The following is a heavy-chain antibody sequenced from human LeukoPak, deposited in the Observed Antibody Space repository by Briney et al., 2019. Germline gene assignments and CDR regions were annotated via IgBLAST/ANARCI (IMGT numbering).Heavy chain of an antibody. V-gene: IGHV1-2*02. CDR2: INPNSGGT. CDR1: GYTFTGYY. Sequence: ASVKVSCKASGYTFTGYYMHWVRQAPGQGLEWMGWINPNSGGTNYAQKFQGRVTMTRDTSISTAYMELSRLRSDDTAVYYCAREYYYDSSTHAFGIWGQGTMVTVSS. D-gene: IGHD3-22*01. CDR3: AREYYYDSSTHAFGI. J-gene: IGHJ3*02.